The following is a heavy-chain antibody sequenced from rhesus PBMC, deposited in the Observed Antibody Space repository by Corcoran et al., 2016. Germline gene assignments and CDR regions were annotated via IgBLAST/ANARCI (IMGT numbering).Heavy chain of an antibody. CDR3: ARRSWSDYYDY. J-gene: IGHJ4*01. D-gene: IGHD3-22*01. V-gene: IGHV4S14*01. Sequence: QVQLQESGPGLVKPSETLSLTCAVSGYSISSGYYWGWIRQPPGKGLEWIGQFSSGGINYRTPSLKIRVTLSVDTSKNQFSLKLSSVTAADTAVYYCARRSWSDYYDYWGQGVLVTVSS. CDR2: FSSGGIN. CDR1: GYSISSGYY.